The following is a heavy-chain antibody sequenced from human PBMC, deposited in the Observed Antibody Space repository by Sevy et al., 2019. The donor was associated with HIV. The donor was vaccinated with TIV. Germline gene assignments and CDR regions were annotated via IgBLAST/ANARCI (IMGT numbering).Heavy chain of an antibody. CDR2: ISSGSSYI. CDR3: ARDQNCYGGGSYDY. J-gene: IGHJ4*02. CDR1: GFTFSSYT. V-gene: IGHV3-21*01. Sequence: GGSLRLSCAASGFTFSSYTMNWVRQAPGKGLEWVSSISSGSSYIYYADSLKGRFTISRDNAKNSLYLQMNSLRAEDTARYYCARDQNCYGGGSYDYWGQGTLVTVSS. D-gene: IGHD3-10*01.